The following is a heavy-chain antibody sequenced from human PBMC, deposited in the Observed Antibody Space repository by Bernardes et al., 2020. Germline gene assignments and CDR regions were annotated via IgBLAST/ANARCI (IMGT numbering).Heavy chain of an antibody. CDR3: ARRSRGGTGDY. Sequence: GGSLRLSCAASGFTVSSNYISWVRQAPGKWLEWVSVIYSGGRTYYADSVRGRFTISRDNSKNTLYLQMNSLRAEDKAVYYWARRSRGGTGDYWGQGNLVTVSS. CDR1: GFTVSSNY. CDR2: IYSGGRT. J-gene: IGHJ4*02. V-gene: IGHV3-53*01. D-gene: IGHD2-15*01.